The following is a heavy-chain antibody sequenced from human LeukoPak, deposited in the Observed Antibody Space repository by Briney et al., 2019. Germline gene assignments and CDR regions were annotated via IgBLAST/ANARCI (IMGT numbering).Heavy chain of an antibody. CDR2: IYYSGST. V-gene: IGHV4-59*12. CDR3: ARGNPGYSSSWTSLYNWFDP. D-gene: IGHD6-13*01. CDR1: GGSISSNY. J-gene: IGHJ5*02. Sequence: SETLSLTCTVSGGSISSNYWSWIRQPPGKGLRWIGYIYYSGSTNYNPSLKSRVTISVDTSKNQFSLKLSSVTAADTAVYYCARGNPGYSSSWTSLYNWFDPWGQGTLVTVSS.